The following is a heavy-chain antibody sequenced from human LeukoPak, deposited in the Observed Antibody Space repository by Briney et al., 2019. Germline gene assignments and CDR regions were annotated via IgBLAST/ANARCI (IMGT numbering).Heavy chain of an antibody. CDR1: GGSISSYY. Sequence: PSETLSLTCTVSGGSISSYYWSWIRQPAGKGLEWIGRIYTSGSTNYNPSLKSRVTMSVDASKNQLSLKLSSVTAADTAVYYCARAPDYYGSGSYLWFDPWGQGTPVTVSS. V-gene: IGHV4-4*07. J-gene: IGHJ5*02. D-gene: IGHD3-10*01. CDR3: ARAPDYYGSGSYLWFDP. CDR2: IYTSGST.